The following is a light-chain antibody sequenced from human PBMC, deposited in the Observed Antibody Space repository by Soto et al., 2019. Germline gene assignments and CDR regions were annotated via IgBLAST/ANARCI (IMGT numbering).Light chain of an antibody. CDR2: GAS. Sequence: EIVMTQSPATLSVSPGERATLSCRASPSVSSNLAWYQQKPGQAPRRLIYGASTRATGIPARFSGSGSGTEFTLTISSLQSEDFAVYYCQQYNNWPPITCGQGTRLEIK. J-gene: IGKJ5*01. CDR1: PSVSSN. V-gene: IGKV3-15*01. CDR3: QQYNNWPPIT.